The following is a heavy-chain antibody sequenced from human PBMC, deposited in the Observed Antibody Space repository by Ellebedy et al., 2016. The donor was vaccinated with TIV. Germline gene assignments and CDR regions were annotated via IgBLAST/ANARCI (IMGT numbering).Heavy chain of an antibody. CDR3: ASFEYSRSYYYYGMDV. J-gene: IGHJ6*02. CDR1: GFTFSSYA. CDR2: ISGSGGST. V-gene: IGHV3-23*01. D-gene: IGHD6-6*01. Sequence: GGSLRLSCAASGFTFSSYAMSWVRQAPGKGLEWVSGISGSGGSTYYADSVKGRFTISRDNSKNTLYLQMHSLRAEDTAVYYCASFEYSRSYYYYGMDVWGQGTTVTVSS.